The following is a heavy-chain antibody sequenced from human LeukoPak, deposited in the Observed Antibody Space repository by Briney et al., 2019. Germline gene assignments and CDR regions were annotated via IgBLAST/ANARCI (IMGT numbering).Heavy chain of an antibody. D-gene: IGHD3-22*01. V-gene: IGHV1-2*02. CDR1: GYTFTCYY. CDR3: ARAYYYDSSGYYY. Sequence: ASVKVSCKASGYTFTCYYMHWVRQAPGQGREGMGWINPNSGGTNYAQKFQGRVTMTRDTSISTAYMELSRLRSDDTAVYYCARAYYYDSSGYYYWGQGTLVTVSS. CDR2: INPNSGGT. J-gene: IGHJ4*02.